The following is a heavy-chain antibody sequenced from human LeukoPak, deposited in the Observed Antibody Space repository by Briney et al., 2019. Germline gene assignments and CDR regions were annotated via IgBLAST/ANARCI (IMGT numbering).Heavy chain of an antibody. Sequence: RGSLRLSRAASRFTPTNYAMNSVREAPGKGLEWVSALGDNDGRTFYAASVKGRFTISRDNSKNTLYLQMNSLRAEDTAIYYCAKNGKDNYDMFFDFWGQGTLVTVSS. V-gene: IGHV3-23*01. CDR2: LGDNDGRT. D-gene: IGHD3-9*01. CDR1: RFTPTNYA. J-gene: IGHJ4*02. CDR3: AKNGKDNYDMFFDF.